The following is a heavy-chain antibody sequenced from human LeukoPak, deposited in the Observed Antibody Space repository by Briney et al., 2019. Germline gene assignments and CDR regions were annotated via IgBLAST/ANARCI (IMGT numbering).Heavy chain of an antibody. Sequence: PGRSLRLSCAASGFTFSSYAMHWVRQAPGKGLEWVAVISYDGSNKYYADSVKGRFTISRDNSKNTLYLQMNSLRAEDTAVYYCARTPSSSWDFDYWGQGTLVTVSS. CDR3: ARTPSSSWDFDY. V-gene: IGHV3-30-3*01. CDR1: GFTFSSYA. D-gene: IGHD6-13*01. J-gene: IGHJ4*02. CDR2: ISYDGSNK.